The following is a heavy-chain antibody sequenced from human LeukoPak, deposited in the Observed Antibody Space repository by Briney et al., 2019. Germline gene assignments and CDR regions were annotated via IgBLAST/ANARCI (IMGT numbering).Heavy chain of an antibody. V-gene: IGHV4-34*01. J-gene: IGHJ3*02. D-gene: IGHD2-2*03. CDR2: INHSGST. CDR3: ARRLDIVVVPAAAAFDI. Sequence: SETLSLTCAVYGGSFSGYYWSWIRQPPGKGLEWIGEINHSGSTNYNPSLKSRVTISVDTSKNQFSLKLSSVTAADTAVYYCARRLDIVVVPAAAAFDIWGQGTMVTVSS. CDR1: GGSFSGYY.